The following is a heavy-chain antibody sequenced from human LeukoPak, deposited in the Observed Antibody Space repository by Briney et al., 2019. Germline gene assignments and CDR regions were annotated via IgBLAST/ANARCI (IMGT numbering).Heavy chain of an antibody. J-gene: IGHJ6*03. CDR2: IIPIFGTA. V-gene: IGHV1-69*13. CDR1: GDTFSNYA. Sequence: SVKVSCKASGDTFSNYAISWVRQAPGQGLEWMGGIIPIFGTANYAQKFQGRVTITADESTSTAYMELSSLRSEDTAVYYCARGFDYSNYAYYYYMDVWGKGTTVTVSS. CDR3: ARGFDYSNYAYYYYMDV. D-gene: IGHD4-11*01.